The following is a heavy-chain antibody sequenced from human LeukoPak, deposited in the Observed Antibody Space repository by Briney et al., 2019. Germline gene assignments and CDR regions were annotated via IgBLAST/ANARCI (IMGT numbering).Heavy chain of an antibody. Sequence: GTSVKVSCKASGFTFTSSAVQWVRQARGQQLESIGWIVVGSGNTDYAQKFQERVTITRDMSTSTAYMELSSLRSEDTAVYYCAAERTLRYDSSGYYYQWGQGPLVTVSS. CDR2: IVVGSGNT. J-gene: IGHJ4*02. V-gene: IGHV1-58*01. CDR3: AAERTLRYDSSGYYYQ. CDR1: GFTFTSSA. D-gene: IGHD3-22*01.